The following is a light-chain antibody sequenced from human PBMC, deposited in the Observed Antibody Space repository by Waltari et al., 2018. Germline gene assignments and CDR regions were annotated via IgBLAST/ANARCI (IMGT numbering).Light chain of an antibody. V-gene: IGLV2-14*01. Sequence: QSALTQPASVSGSPGQSITISCTGTTSDIGNHDFVPWYQHHPGKAPKLLIYEGTNRPSGVSTRFSGSKSGSTASLTISGLQADDEAHYYCSSYTGGSTLLVFGGGTDLTVL. J-gene: IGLJ2*01. CDR1: TSDIGNHDF. CDR2: EGT. CDR3: SSYTGGSTLLV.